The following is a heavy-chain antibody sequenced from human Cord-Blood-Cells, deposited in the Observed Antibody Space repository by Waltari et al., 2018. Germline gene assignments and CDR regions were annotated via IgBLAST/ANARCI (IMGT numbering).Heavy chain of an antibody. CDR1: GGTFSSYA. CDR2: ISPIVGKA. V-gene: IGHV1-69*05. Sequence: QVQLVQSGAEVKKPGSSVKVSCKASGGTFSSYAISWVRQAPGQGLEWMGGISPIVGKANYAQKFQGRVTVTTDEATSTAYMELSMLRSEDTAVYYCASGTGRDGYNYYWGQGTLVTVSS. J-gene: IGHJ4*02. D-gene: IGHD5-12*01. CDR3: ASGTGRDGYNYY.